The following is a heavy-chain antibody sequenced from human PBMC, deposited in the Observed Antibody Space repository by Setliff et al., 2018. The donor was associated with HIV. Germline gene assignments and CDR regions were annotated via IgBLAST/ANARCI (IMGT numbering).Heavy chain of an antibody. CDR3: ARGTKGSRWSVTRINWFDT. CDR1: GGSFRGYY. J-gene: IGHJ5*02. Sequence: SETLSLTCAVYGGSFRGYYWNWIRQSPYKGLEWIGEIDHSGSTNYNPSLRSRVIMSADTPKSQFSLNLTSLTAGDTAVYYCARGTKGSRWSVTRINWFDTWGQGTLVTVSS. V-gene: IGHV4-34*01. CDR2: IDHSGST. D-gene: IGHD6-13*01.